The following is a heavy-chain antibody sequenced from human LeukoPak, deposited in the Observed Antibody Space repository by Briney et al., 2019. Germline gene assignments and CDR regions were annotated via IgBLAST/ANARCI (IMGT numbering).Heavy chain of an antibody. Sequence: ASVKVSCKASGGTFSSYAISWVRQAPGQGLGWMGRIIPILGIANYAQKFQGRVTITADKSTSTAYMELSSLRSEDTAVYYCARGPPDRRQLALDYWGQGTLVTVSS. D-gene: IGHD6-6*01. CDR3: ARGPPDRRQLALDY. CDR2: IIPILGIA. J-gene: IGHJ4*02. CDR1: GGTFSSYA. V-gene: IGHV1-69*04.